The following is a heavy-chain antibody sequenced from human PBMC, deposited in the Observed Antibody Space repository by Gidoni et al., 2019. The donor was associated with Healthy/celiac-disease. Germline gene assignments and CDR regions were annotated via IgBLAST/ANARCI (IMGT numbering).Heavy chain of an antibody. J-gene: IGHJ4*02. CDR3: ARHGALIFDFDY. V-gene: IGHV4-39*01. CDR2: IYYSGST. D-gene: IGHD3-3*01. CDR1: GGSISSSSYY. Sequence: QLQLQESGPGLVKPSETLSLTCTVSGGSISSSSYYWGWIRQPPGKGLEWFGSIYYSGSTYYTPSLKSRVTISVDTSKNQFSLKLSSVTAADTAVYYCARHGALIFDFDYWGQGTLVTVSS.